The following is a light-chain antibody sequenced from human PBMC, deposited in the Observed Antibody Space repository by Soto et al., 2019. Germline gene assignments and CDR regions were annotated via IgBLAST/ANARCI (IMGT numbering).Light chain of an antibody. CDR1: ISDVGGYNY. CDR2: EVN. J-gene: IGLJ1*01. Sequence: QSLLTQPPSVYGSPGQSFAISSTGTISDVGGYNYVSWYQQHPGKAPKLMIYEVNKRPSGVPDRFSGYKPGNTASLTVSGLHAEDEADYYCSSYAGSSNAFGTGTKVTVL. CDR3: SSYAGSSNA. V-gene: IGLV2-8*01.